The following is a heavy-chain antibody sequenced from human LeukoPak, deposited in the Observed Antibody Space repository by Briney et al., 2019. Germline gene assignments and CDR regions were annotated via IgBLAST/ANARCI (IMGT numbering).Heavy chain of an antibody. J-gene: IGHJ5*02. CDR3: AKETYSSSPTCPRA. CDR2: IRYDGSDK. CDR1: GFTFSSNG. Sequence: GGSLRLSCAASGFTFSSNGMHWVRQAPGKGLEWVAFIRYDGSDKYYADSVKGRFTISRDNSKNSLYLQINSLRAEDTAMYYCAKETYSSSPTCPRAWGQGTLVTVSS. D-gene: IGHD2-2*01. V-gene: IGHV3-30*02.